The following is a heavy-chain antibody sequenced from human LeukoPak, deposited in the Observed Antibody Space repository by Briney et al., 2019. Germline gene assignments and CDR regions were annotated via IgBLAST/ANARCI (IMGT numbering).Heavy chain of an antibody. CDR3: AREVIEYYYDSSGPKVDY. D-gene: IGHD3-22*01. Sequence: PSETLSLTCTVSGVSFSSYYWSWIRQPAGKGLEWSGRIYTSGSTNYNPSLKSRVTISVDTSKNQFSLKLSSVTAADTAVYYCAREVIEYYYDSSGPKVDYWGQGTLVTVSS. J-gene: IGHJ4*02. CDR2: IYTSGST. CDR1: GVSFSSYY. V-gene: IGHV4-4*07.